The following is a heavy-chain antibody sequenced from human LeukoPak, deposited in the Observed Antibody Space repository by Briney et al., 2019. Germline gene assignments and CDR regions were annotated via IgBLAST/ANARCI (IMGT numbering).Heavy chain of an antibody. V-gene: IGHV4-59*08. CDR2: IYYSGST. CDR1: GGSISSYY. CDR3: ARIVRGVIRGVG. J-gene: IGHJ4*02. D-gene: IGHD3-10*02. Sequence: SETLSLTCTVSGGSISSYYWSWIRQTPGKGLEWIGYIYYSGSTNYNPSLKSRVTISVDTSKNQFSLKLSSVTAADTAVYYCARIVRGVIRGVGWGQGTLVTVSS.